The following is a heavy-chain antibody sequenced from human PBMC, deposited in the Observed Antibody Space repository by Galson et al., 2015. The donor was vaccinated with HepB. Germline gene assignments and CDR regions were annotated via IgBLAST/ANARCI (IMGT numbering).Heavy chain of an antibody. Sequence: ETLSLTCTMSGASISSSNWWTWVRRPPGKGLEWIGEVYHSGITNYNPSLKSRVSISVDKSKNQFSLKLTSVNAADTAVYYCARVRPSIRNSWFVDFWGQGALVTVSS. J-gene: IGHJ4*02. CDR2: VYHSGIT. V-gene: IGHV4-4*02. CDR3: ARVRPSIRNSWFVDF. CDR1: GASISSSNW. D-gene: IGHD3-10*01.